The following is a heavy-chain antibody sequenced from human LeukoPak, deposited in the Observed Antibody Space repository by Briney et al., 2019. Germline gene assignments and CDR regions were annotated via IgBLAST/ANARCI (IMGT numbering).Heavy chain of an antibody. Sequence: GGSLRLSCAASGFTFNDYSINWVRQAPGKGLEWVSSITSSSSYIYYADSVKGRFTISRHNSRNTLYLQMNSLRAEDTPVYYCAKDPKGSPHYYYMDVWGKGTTVTVSS. CDR2: ITSSSSYI. CDR1: GFTFNDYS. D-gene: IGHD1-26*01. J-gene: IGHJ6*03. CDR3: AKDPKGSPHYYYMDV. V-gene: IGHV3-21*04.